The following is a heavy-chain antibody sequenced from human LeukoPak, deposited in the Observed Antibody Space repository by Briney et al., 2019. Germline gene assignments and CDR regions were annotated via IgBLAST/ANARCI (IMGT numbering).Heavy chain of an antibody. CDR2: IKQDGSEK. J-gene: IGHJ4*02. CDR3: ARDRQIAY. Sequence: GGSLRLSCAASGFTFSNYWLTCVRQAPGQGLEWVANIKQDGSEKHYVDSVEGRFTISRDNAKNSLYLQMNSLRAEDTAVYYCARDRQIAYWGQGTLVTVSS. V-gene: IGHV3-7*01. CDR1: GFTFSNYW.